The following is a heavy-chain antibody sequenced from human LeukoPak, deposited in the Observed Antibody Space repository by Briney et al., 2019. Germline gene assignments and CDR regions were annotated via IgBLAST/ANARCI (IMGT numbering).Heavy chain of an antibody. CDR1: GGSIRSYY. D-gene: IGHD3-22*01. J-gene: IGHJ3*02. CDR3: ARLVDYDDSGDPDIFDI. CDR2: INYSGRT. Sequence: SETLSLTCTVSGGSIRSYYWSWIRQPPGKGPEWIGSINYSGRTKYNPSLLSRVTISLDTSKNLFSLQMISVTAADTAGYYCARLVDYDDSGDPDIFDIWGQGTMVTVSS. V-gene: IGHV4-59*01.